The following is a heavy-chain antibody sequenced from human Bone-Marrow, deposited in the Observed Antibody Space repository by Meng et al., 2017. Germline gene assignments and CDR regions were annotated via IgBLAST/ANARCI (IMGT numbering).Heavy chain of an antibody. Sequence: QVQLQQSGPGLVKPSQTLSVTCAISGDSVSSNIAAWNWIRQSPSRGLEWLGRIYYRSMWSNNYAVSVKSRVTINPDTYKNQFSLQLNSVTPEDTAVYYCAREPDSTSGGFDYWGQGTLVTVSS. CDR2: IYYRSMWSN. J-gene: IGHJ4*02. D-gene: IGHD2-2*01. V-gene: IGHV6-1*01. CDR3: AREPDSTSGGFDY. CDR1: GDSVSSNIAA.